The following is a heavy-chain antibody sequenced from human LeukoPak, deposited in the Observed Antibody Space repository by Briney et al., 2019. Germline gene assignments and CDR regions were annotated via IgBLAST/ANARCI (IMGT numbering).Heavy chain of an antibody. CDR1: GGSISNYY. J-gene: IGHJ4*02. CDR2: IYYRGST. V-gene: IGHV4-59*01. CDR3: ASLPIYGDYEVY. D-gene: IGHD4-17*01. Sequence: SETLSLTCTVSGGSISNYYWSWLRQPPGKGLEWIGYIYYRGSTNYNPSLKSRVTISVDTSKNQFSLKLSSVTAADTAVYYCASLPIYGDYEVYWGQGTLVTVSS.